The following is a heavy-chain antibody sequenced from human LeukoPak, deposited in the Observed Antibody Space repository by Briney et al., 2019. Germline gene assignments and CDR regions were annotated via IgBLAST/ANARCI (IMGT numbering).Heavy chain of an antibody. J-gene: IGHJ4*02. Sequence: GGPLRLSCAASGFTFSYYSMNWVRQAPGKGLEWVASISSSGDYIYYADSVRGRFTISRDNAKNSLYLQMNSLRAEDTAVYYCPRGKDSWVEVPFDYWGQGTLVTVSP. V-gene: IGHV3-21*01. CDR2: ISSSGDYI. D-gene: IGHD5-24*01. CDR1: GFTFSYYS. CDR3: PRGKDSWVEVPFDY.